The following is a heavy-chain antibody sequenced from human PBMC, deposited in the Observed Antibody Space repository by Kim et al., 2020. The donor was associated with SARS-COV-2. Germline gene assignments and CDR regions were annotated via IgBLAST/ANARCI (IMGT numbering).Heavy chain of an antibody. CDR3: AKGGGRLWSANDY. CDR1: GFSFSSYD. V-gene: IGHV3-30*18. J-gene: IGHJ4*02. D-gene: IGHD3-3*01. Sequence: GGSLRLSCAASGFSFSSYDMHWVRQAPGKGLEWVAVISKDGSDKYYANSVKGRFTISRDNSKNTVDVQMNSLRAEDTAVYYCAKGGGRLWSANDYWGQGT. CDR2: ISKDGSDK.